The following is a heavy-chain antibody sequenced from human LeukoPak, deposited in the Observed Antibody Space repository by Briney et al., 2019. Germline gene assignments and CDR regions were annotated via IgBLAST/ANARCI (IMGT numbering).Heavy chain of an antibody. V-gene: IGHV1-2*02. CDR2: INPNSGGT. Sequence: ASVKVSCKASGYTFTDYYMHWVRQAPGQGLEWMGWINPNSGGTNYAQKFQGRVTMTRDTSISAAYMELSRLRSDDTAVYYCARSHPGTFDYWGQGTLVTVSS. CDR1: GYTFTDYY. CDR3: ARSHPGTFDY. J-gene: IGHJ4*02. D-gene: IGHD1-14*01.